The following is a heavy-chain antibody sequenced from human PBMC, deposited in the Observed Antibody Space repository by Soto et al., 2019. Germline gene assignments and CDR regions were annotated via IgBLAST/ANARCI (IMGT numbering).Heavy chain of an antibody. CDR1: GFTFSDYY. Sequence: GGSLRLSCAASGFTFSDYYMSWIRQAPGKGLEWVSYISSSSSYTNYADSVKGRFTISRDNAKNSLYLQMNSLRAEDTAVYYCAREIYSSGLNWFDPWGQGTLVTVSS. CDR2: ISSSSSYT. CDR3: AREIYSSGLNWFDP. J-gene: IGHJ5*02. D-gene: IGHD6-19*01. V-gene: IGHV3-11*06.